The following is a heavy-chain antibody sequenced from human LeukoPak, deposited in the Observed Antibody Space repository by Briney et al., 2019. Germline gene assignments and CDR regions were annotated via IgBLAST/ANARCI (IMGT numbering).Heavy chain of an antibody. CDR1: NDSIKDYY. CDR3: ASSSSGSYGNYFDY. V-gene: IGHV4-4*08. D-gene: IGHD1-26*01. J-gene: IGHJ4*02. Sequence: KPSETLSLTCTVSNDSIKDYYWNWIRQPPGKGLEWIGFISNSGSTNYNPSLKSRVTISVDTSKNQFSLKLSSVTAADTAVYYCASSSSGSYGNYFDYWGQGTLVTVSS. CDR2: ISNSGST.